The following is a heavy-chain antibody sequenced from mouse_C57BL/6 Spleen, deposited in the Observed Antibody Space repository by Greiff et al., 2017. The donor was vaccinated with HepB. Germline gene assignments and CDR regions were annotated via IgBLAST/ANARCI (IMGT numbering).Heavy chain of an antibody. J-gene: IGHJ4*01. CDR3: ARGIYYGHAMDY. CDR1: GFTFSDYY. V-gene: IGHV5-16*01. CDR2: INYDGSST. Sequence: EVQLVESEGGLVQPGSSMKLSCTASGFTFSDYYMAWVRQVPEKGLEWVANINYDGSSTYYLDSLKSRFIISRDNAKNILYLQMSSLKSEDTATYYCARGIYYGHAMDYWGQGTSVTVSS. D-gene: IGHD2-1*01.